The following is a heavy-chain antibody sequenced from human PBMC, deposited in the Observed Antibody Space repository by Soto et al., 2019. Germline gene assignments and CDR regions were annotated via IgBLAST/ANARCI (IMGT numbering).Heavy chain of an antibody. CDR2: INPSGGSR. J-gene: IGHJ5*02. D-gene: IGHD3-10*01. Sequence: QVHLVQSGAEVMKPGASVKVSCRAAGRAFSTTYIHWVRQAPGQGLEWMGIINPSGGSRSYSQTFQGRVTMTGDTSTDYMEPSSLKFEDTAVYYCAGGTLWFGEFSQFDPWGQGTLVTVSS. CDR3: AGGTLWFGEFSQFDP. CDR1: GRAFSTTY. V-gene: IGHV1-46*01.